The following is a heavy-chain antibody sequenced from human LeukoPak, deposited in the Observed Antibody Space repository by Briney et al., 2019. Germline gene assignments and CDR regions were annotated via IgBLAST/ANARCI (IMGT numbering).Heavy chain of an antibody. CDR3: ATGDGDFGDPFDY. Sequence: PGGSLRLSCAASGFTVSSNYMSWVRQAPGKGLEWVSVIYSGGSTYYADSVKGRFTISRDNSKNTLYLQMNSLRAEDTALYYCATGDGDFGDPFDYWGQGTLVTVSS. CDR2: IYSGGST. J-gene: IGHJ4*02. D-gene: IGHD4-17*01. CDR1: GFTVSSNY. V-gene: IGHV3-53*01.